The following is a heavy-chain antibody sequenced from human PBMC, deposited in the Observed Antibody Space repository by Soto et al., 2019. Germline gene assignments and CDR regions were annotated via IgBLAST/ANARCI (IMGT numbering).Heavy chain of an antibody. D-gene: IGHD5-18*01. CDR1: GFTFSHYI. J-gene: IGHJ5*02. CDR2: IRDDGKKT. V-gene: IGHV3-30*03. CDR3: AREGDSHAFRGFDL. Sequence: GGSLRLSCAASGFTFSHYIYHWVRQAPGKGLQWVAVIRDDGKKTNYATSVRGRFTVSRDMSKSTIFLQMNNLRIDDSAIYPCAREGDSHAFRGFDLWGQGTPVTVSS.